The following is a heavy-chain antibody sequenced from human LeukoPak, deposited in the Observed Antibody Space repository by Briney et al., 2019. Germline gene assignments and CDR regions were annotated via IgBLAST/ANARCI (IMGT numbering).Heavy chain of an antibody. D-gene: IGHD4-17*01. Sequence: PSETLSLTCAVYGGSFSGYYWSWIRQPPGKGLEWIGEINHSGSTNYNPSLKSRVTISVDTSKNQFSLKLSSVTTADTAVYYCARIYGDYDYWGQGALVTVSS. CDR1: GGSFSGYY. CDR3: ARIYGDYDY. J-gene: IGHJ4*02. V-gene: IGHV4-34*01. CDR2: INHSGST.